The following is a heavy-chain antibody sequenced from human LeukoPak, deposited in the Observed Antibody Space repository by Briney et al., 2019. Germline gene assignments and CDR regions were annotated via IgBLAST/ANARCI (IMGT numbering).Heavy chain of an antibody. CDR2: INPNSGGT. CDR3: ARGLAIRESFDI. V-gene: IGHV1-2*02. D-gene: IGHD3-16*01. J-gene: IGHJ3*02. Sequence: ASVKVSCKASGYTFTGYYMHWVRQAPGQGLEWMGWINPNSGGTNYAQKLQGRVTMTTDTSTSTAYMELRSLRSDDTAVYYCARGLAIRESFDIWGQGTMVTVSS. CDR1: GYTFTGYY.